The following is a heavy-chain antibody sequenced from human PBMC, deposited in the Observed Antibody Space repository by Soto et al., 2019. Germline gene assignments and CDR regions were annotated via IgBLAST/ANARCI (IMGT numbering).Heavy chain of an antibody. V-gene: IGHV6-1*01. D-gene: IGHD6-6*01. CDR1: GDSVSSNSAA. CDR2: TYYRSKWYN. Sequence: SQTLSLTCXISGDSVSSNSAAWNWIRQSPSRGLEWLGRTYYRSKWYNDYAVSVKSRITINPDTSKNQFSLQLNSVTPEDTAVYYCARVSIAARPDYYYGMDVWGQGTTVTVS. CDR3: ARVSIAARPDYYYGMDV. J-gene: IGHJ6*02.